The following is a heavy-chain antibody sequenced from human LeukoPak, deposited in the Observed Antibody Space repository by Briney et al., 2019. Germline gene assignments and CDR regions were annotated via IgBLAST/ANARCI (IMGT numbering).Heavy chain of an antibody. D-gene: IGHD3-16*01. CDR2: IWYDGSLE. CDR3: ASDDYGPGW. CDR1: GFAFSNYH. J-gene: IGHJ4*02. V-gene: IGHV3-33*01. Sequence: GGSLRLSCAASGFAFSNYHMHWVRQAPGKGLEWVAVIWYDGSLEYYEDSVKGRFTISRDNSKDTLYLQMNSLRVEDTAMYYCASDDYGPGWWGQGTLVTVSS.